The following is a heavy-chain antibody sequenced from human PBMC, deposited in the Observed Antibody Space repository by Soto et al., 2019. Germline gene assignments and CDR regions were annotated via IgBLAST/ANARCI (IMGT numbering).Heavy chain of an antibody. J-gene: IGHJ4*02. V-gene: IGHV3-23*01. CDR1: GSTFSSYA. CDR2: ISGSGGST. CDR3: AKDYRPAIVVVTAPGSPFDY. Sequence: PGGSLRLSCAASGSTFSSYAMSWVRQAPGKGLEWVSAISGSGGSTYYADSVKGRFTISRDNSKNTLYLQMNSLRAEDTAVYYCAKDYRPAIVVVTAPGSPFDYWGQGTLVTVSS. D-gene: IGHD2-21*02.